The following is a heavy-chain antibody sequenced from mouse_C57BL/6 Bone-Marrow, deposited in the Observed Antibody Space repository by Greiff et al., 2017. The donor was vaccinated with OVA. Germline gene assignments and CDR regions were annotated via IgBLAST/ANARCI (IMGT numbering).Heavy chain of an antibody. Sequence: VQLQESGPGLVAPSQSLSITCIVSGFSLTSYGVSWVRQPPGKGLEWLGVIWGDGSTNYHSALISRLSISKDNSKSQVFLKLSSLQTDDTATYYCAKLGSWFAYWGQGTLVTVSA. V-gene: IGHV2-3*01. CDR1: GFSLTSYG. D-gene: IGHD3-1*01. J-gene: IGHJ3*01. CDR3: AKLGSWFAY. CDR2: IWGDGST.